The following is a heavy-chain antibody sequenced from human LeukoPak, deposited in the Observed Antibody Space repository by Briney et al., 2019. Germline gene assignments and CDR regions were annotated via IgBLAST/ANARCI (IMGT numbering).Heavy chain of an antibody. CDR3: ARYSGSYKQDY. Sequence: ASVKVSCKASGYTFTGYYVHWVRQAPGQGLEWMGWINPNNGNTNYAQKLQGRVTMTTDTSTSTAYMELRSLRSDDTAVYYCARYSGSYKQDYWGQGTLVTVSS. CDR1: GYTFTGYY. J-gene: IGHJ4*02. V-gene: IGHV1-18*04. CDR2: INPNNGNT. D-gene: IGHD1-26*01.